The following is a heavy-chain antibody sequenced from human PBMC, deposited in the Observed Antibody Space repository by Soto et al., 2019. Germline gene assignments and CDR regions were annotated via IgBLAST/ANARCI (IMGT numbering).Heavy chain of an antibody. CDR2: INHSGST. D-gene: IGHD2-2*01. J-gene: IGHJ4*02. CDR3: ARGSRLGPIGGIPAATS. CDR1: GGSFSGYY. Sequence: QVQLQQWGAGLLKPSETLSLTCAVYGGSFSGYYWSWIRQPPGKGLEWIGEINHSGSTNYNPSLKRRITLTVDTSKNPVSLKLGSVTAAGTAVYYCARGSRLGPIGGIPAATSWGQGTLVTVSS. V-gene: IGHV4-34*01.